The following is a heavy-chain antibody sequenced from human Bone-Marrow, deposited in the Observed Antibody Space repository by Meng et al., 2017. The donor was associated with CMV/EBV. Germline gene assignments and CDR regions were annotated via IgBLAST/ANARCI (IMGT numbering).Heavy chain of an antibody. CDR3: AKKRSGSGYYYYGMDV. CDR2: IRYDGSNK. D-gene: IGHD3-10*01. V-gene: IGHV3-30*02. Sequence: GESLKISCAASGFTFSSYGMHWVRQAPGKGLEWGAFIRYDGSNKYYADSVKGRFTISRDNSKNTLYLQMNSLRAEDTAVYYCAKKRSGSGYYYYGMDVWGQGTTVTVSS. J-gene: IGHJ6*02. CDR1: GFTFSSYG.